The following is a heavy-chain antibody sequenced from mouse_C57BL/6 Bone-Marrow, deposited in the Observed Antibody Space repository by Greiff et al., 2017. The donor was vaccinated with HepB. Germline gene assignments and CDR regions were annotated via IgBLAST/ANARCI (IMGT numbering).Heavy chain of an antibody. CDR2: IDPSDSYT. V-gene: IGHV1-69*01. CDR3: ARHWFAY. Sequence: QVQLQQSGAELVMPGASVKLSCKASGYTFTSYWMHWVKQRPGQGLEWIGEIDPSDSYTNYNQKFKGKSTLTVDKSSSTAYMQLSSLTSEDSAVYYCARHWFAYWGQGTLVTVSA. J-gene: IGHJ3*01. CDR1: GYTFTSYW.